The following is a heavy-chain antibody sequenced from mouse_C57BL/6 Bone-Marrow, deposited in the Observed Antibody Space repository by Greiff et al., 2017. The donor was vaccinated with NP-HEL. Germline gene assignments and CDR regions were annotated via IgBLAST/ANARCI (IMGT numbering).Heavy chain of an antibody. Sequence: VKLVESGPELVKPGASVKISCKASGYAFSSSWMNWVKQRPGKGLEWIGRIYPGDGDTNYNGKFKGKATLTADKSSSTAYMQLSSLTSEDSAVSFCARSEYYGSSCPPYWYFDVWGTGTTVTVSS. V-gene: IGHV1-82*01. CDR3: ARSEYYGSSCPPYWYFDV. CDR2: IYPGDGDT. D-gene: IGHD1-1*01. CDR1: GYAFSSSW. J-gene: IGHJ1*03.